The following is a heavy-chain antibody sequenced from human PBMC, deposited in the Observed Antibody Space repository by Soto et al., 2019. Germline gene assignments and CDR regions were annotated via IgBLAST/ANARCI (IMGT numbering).Heavy chain of an antibody. Sequence: SETLSLTCTVSGGSISSGDYYWSWIRQPPGKGLEWIGYIYYSGSTYYNPSLKSRVTISVDTSKNQFSLKLSSVTAADTAVYYCARERDYYGMDVWGQGTTVTVSS. CDR2: IYYSGST. J-gene: IGHJ6*02. CDR3: ARERDYYGMDV. CDR1: GGSISSGDYY. V-gene: IGHV4-30-4*01.